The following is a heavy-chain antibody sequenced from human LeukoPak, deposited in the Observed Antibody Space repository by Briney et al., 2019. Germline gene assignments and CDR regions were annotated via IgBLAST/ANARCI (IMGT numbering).Heavy chain of an antibody. D-gene: IGHD5-18*01. Sequence: SETLSLTCAVYGGXFSGYYCSWIRQPPGKGQEWIGEINHSGSTNYNPTLQSRVTISVDTSKNQFSLKLSSVTAADTAVYYCARGKVLMDTAMVRAPGDHFDYWGQGTLVTVSS. CDR3: ARGKVLMDTAMVRAPGDHFDY. CDR2: INHSGST. V-gene: IGHV4-34*01. CDR1: GGXFSGYY. J-gene: IGHJ4*02.